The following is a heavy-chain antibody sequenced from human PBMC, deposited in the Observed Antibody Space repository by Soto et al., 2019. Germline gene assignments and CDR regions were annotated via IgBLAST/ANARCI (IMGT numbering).Heavy chain of an antibody. CDR2: ISSGGTNT. V-gene: IGHV3-23*01. J-gene: IGHJ4*02. CDR3: VTGVYEIGGYYYDVFDH. D-gene: IGHD3-22*01. CDR1: GFTFSSYA. Sequence: EVQLLESGGDLIQPGGSLRLSCVASGFTFSSYALSWVRQAPGQGLEWVSGISSGGTNTYDTDSVKGRFTVSRDDFKNTLYLQLDSLRAEDTAIYYCVTGVYEIGGYYYDVFDHWGQGTRVTVS.